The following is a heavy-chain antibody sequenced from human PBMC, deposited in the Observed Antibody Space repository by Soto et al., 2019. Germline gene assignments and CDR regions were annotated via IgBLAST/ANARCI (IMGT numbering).Heavy chain of an antibody. Sequence: QVQLVESGGGVVQPGRSLRLSCAASGFTFSSYGMHWVRQAPGKGLEWVAVISYDGSNKYYADSVKGRFTISRDNSKNTLYLEMNSQRAEHRAVYYCAKDRRFHDILTGYDYWGQGTLVTVSS. CDR3: AKDRRFHDILTGYDY. D-gene: IGHD3-9*01. J-gene: IGHJ4*02. CDR1: GFTFSSYG. CDR2: ISYDGSNK. V-gene: IGHV3-30*18.